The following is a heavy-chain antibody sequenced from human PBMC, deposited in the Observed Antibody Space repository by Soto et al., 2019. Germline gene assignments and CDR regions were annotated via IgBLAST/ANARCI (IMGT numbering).Heavy chain of an antibody. V-gene: IGHV4-30-2*05. J-gene: IGHJ4*02. CDR1: GGSISSGGYS. Sequence: SETLSLTCAVSGGSISSGGYSWSWIRQPPGKGLEWIGYIYHSGSTYYNPSLKSRVTISVDTSKNQFSLKLSSVTAADTAVYYCARDKGPAAMYFDYWGQGTLVTVSS. D-gene: IGHD2-2*01. CDR3: ARDKGPAAMYFDY. CDR2: IYHSGST.